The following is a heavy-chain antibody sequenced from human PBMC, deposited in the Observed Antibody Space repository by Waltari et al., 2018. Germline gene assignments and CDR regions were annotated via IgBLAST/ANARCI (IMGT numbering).Heavy chain of an antibody. J-gene: IGHJ4*02. CDR3: GDFTAFDY. V-gene: IGHV3-15*01. Sequence: EVQLVESGGGLVKPGGSLRPSCVGSGFTFGTAWMHWVRQAPGKGLEWVGRIKAKPHGGTSVYAAPVKGRFTISRDDSRNTVYLQMNSLRTEDTAVYYCGDFTAFDYWGQGTLVTVSS. CDR2: IKAKPHGGTS. CDR1: GFTFGTAW. D-gene: IGHD2-8*02.